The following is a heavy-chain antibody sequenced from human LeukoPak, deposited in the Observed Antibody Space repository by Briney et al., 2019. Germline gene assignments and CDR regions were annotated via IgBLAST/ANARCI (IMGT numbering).Heavy chain of an antibody. Sequence: SETLSLTCAVYGGSFSGYYWSWIRQPPGKGLEWIGSIYYSGSTYYNPSLKSRVNISVDTSKNQFSLKLSSVTAADTAVYYCARHMIVVVSAGTQYFQHWGQGTLVTVSS. CDR2: IYYSGST. CDR3: ARHMIVVVSAGTQYFQH. D-gene: IGHD3-22*01. CDR1: GGSFSGYY. V-gene: IGHV4-34*01. J-gene: IGHJ1*01.